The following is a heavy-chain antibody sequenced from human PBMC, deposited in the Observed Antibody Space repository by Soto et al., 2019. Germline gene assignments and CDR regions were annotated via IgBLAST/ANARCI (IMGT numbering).Heavy chain of an antibody. Sequence: GSLRLSCSASGFTFSSYGMHWVRQAPGKGLEWVAVIWYDGSNKYYADSVKGRFTISRDNSKNTLYLQMNSLRAEDTAVYYCARDETYSSSWFFDYWGQGTLVTVSS. D-gene: IGHD6-13*01. J-gene: IGHJ4*02. V-gene: IGHV3-33*01. CDR1: GFTFSSYG. CDR2: IWYDGSNK. CDR3: ARDETYSSSWFFDY.